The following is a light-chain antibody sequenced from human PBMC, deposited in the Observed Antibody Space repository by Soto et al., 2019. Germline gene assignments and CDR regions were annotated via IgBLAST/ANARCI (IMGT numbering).Light chain of an antibody. CDR3: QQRSNWPPVYT. V-gene: IGKV3-11*01. Sequence: EIVLTQSPATLSLSPGERATLSCWASQSVGSNLAWFQQKPGQAPRLLIYDASDRAAGIPARFSGSGSGTDFTLTIRSLEPEDYAVYYCQQRSNWPPVYTFGPGTKLEIK. J-gene: IGKJ2*01. CDR2: DAS. CDR1: QSVGSN.